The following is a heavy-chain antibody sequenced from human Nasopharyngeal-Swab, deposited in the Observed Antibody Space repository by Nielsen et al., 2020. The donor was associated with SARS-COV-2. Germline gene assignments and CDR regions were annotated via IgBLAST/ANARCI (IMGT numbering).Heavy chain of an antibody. CDR1: GFTFSSYG. CDR2: ISYDGSNK. CDR3: SREARHYGDHPPDY. J-gene: IGHJ4*02. V-gene: IGHV3-30*03. Sequence: GESLKISCAASGFTFSSYGMHWVRQAPGKGLEWVAVISYDGSNKYYADSVKGRFTISRDNSKNTLYLQMNSLRAEDTAVYYCSREARHYGDHPPDYWGQGTLVTVPS. D-gene: IGHD4-17*01.